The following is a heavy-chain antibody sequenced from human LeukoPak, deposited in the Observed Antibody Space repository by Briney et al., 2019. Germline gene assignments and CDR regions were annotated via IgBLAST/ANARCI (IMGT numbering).Heavy chain of an antibody. V-gene: IGHV3-33*06. CDR3: AKGSYYYDSADYFDY. D-gene: IGHD3-22*01. J-gene: IGHJ4*02. CDR1: GFTFSSYG. Sequence: GGFLRLSCAASGFTFSSYGMHWVRQAPGKGLEWVAVIWYDGSNKYYADSVKGRFTISRDNSKNTLYLQMNSLRAEDTAVYHCAKGSYYYDSADYFDYWGQGTLVTASS. CDR2: IWYDGSNK.